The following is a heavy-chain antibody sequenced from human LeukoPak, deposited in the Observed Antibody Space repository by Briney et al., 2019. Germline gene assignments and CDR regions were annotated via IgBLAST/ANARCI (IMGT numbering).Heavy chain of an antibody. V-gene: IGHV4-34*01. J-gene: IGHJ6*02. CDR2: INHSGST. Sequence: SETLSLTCAVYGGSFSGYYWSWIRQPPGKGLEWIGEINHSGSTNYNPSLKSRVTISVDTSKNQFSLKLSSVTDADTAVYYCARGFSRGLYYYYGMDVWGQGTTVTVSS. CDR3: ARGFSRGLYYYYGMDV. CDR1: GGSFSGYY. D-gene: IGHD3-10*01.